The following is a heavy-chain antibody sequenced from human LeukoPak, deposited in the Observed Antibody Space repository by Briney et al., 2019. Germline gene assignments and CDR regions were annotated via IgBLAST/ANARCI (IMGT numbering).Heavy chain of an antibody. D-gene: IGHD6-19*01. J-gene: IGHJ4*02. CDR2: MNPNSGNT. CDR1: GYTFTSYD. V-gene: IGHV1-8*02. Sequence: GASVKVSRKASGYTFTSYDINWVRQATGQGLEWMGWMNPNSGNTGYAQKFQGRVTMTRNTSTTTAYMELSSLTAEDTAVYYCARGPHTSGWPQHYYWGQGSLVTVSS. CDR3: ARGPHTSGWPQHYY.